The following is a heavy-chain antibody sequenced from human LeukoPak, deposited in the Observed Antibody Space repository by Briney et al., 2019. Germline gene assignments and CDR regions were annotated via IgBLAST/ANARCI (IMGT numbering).Heavy chain of an antibody. CDR2: INPNSGGT. Sequence: GASVKVSCKASGYTFTGYYMHWVRQAPGQGLEWMGWINPNSGGTNYAQKFQGRVTMTRDTSISTAYMELSRLRSDDMAVYYCAREGGSIVVVPAAHVNWFDPWGQGTLVTVSS. CDR3: AREGGSIVVVPAAHVNWFDP. CDR1: GYTFTGYY. V-gene: IGHV1-2*02. J-gene: IGHJ5*02. D-gene: IGHD2-2*01.